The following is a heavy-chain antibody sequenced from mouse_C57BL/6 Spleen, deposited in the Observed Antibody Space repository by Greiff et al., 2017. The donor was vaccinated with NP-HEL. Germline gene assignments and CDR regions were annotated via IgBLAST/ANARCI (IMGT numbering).Heavy chain of an antibody. J-gene: IGHJ3*01. CDR2: IDPSDSYT. CDR3: ARGSTMTLRELFAY. V-gene: IGHV1-69*01. D-gene: IGHD2-4*01. CDR1: GYTFTSYW. Sequence: QVQLKQPGAELVMPGASVKLSCKASGYTFTSYWMHWVKQRPGQGLEWIGEIDPSDSYTNYNQKFKGKSTLTVDKSSSTAYMQLSSLTSEDSAVYYCARGSTMTLRELFAYWGQGTLVTVSA.